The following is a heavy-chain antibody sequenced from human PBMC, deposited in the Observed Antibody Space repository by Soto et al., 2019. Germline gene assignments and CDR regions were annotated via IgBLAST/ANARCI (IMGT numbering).Heavy chain of an antibody. V-gene: IGHV1-3*01. CDR3: ASFGRAQTTGSP. CDR2: INAGNGNT. CDR1: GYTFTSYA. D-gene: IGHD2-15*01. Sequence: ASVKVSWEASGYTFTSYAMHWVRQAPGQRLEWMGWINAGNGNTKYSQKFQGRVTITRDTSASTAYMELSSLRSEDTAVYYCASFGRAQTTGSPWGQGTLVTVSS. J-gene: IGHJ5*02.